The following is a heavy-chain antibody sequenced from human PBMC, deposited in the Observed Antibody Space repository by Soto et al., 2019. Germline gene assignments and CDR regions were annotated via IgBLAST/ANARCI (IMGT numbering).Heavy chain of an antibody. D-gene: IGHD3-22*01. CDR2: IIPIFGTA. J-gene: IGHJ4*02. CDR1: RGTFSSYA. CDR3: ARTLDNDSSGYYYVTWDY. V-gene: IGHV1-69*13. Sequence: ASVKVSCKASRGTFSSYAISWVRQAPGQGLEWMGGIIPIFGTANYAQKFQGRVTITADESTSTAYMELSSLRSEDTAVYYCARTLDNDSSGYYYVTWDYWGQGTLVTVSS.